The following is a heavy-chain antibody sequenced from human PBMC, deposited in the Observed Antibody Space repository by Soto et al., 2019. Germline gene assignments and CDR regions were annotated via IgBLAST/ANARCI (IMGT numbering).Heavy chain of an antibody. D-gene: IGHD2-8*01. Sequence: GGSLRLSCAASGFTFSSYAMSWVRQAPGKGLEWVSAISGSGGSTYYADSVKGRFTISRDNSKNTLYLQMNSLRAEDTAVYYCAKDPISEYCTIGVCYTSYYGMDVWGQGTTVTVSS. V-gene: IGHV3-23*01. CDR3: AKDPISEYCTIGVCYTSYYGMDV. CDR1: GFTFSSYA. CDR2: ISGSGGST. J-gene: IGHJ6*02.